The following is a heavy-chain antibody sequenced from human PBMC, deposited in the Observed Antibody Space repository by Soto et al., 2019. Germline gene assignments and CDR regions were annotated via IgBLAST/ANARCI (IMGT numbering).Heavy chain of an antibody. CDR3: TRTITGYAFDS. J-gene: IGHJ4*02. D-gene: IGHD1-20*01. CDR2: IYYSGST. V-gene: IGHV4-59*01. Sequence: SETLSLTCTVSGGSINSYYWSWIRQPPGKGLEWIGYIYYSGSTNYNPSLKSRVTISLDRSKNQFSLKLSSVTDVDTAVYYCTRTITGYAFDSWGQGTLVTVSS. CDR1: GGSINSYY.